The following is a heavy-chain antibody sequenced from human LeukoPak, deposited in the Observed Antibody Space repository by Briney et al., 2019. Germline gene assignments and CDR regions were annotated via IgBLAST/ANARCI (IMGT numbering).Heavy chain of an antibody. J-gene: IGHJ4*02. D-gene: IGHD1-26*01. V-gene: IGHV4-34*01. CDR1: GGSFSGYY. Sequence: PSETLSLTCAVYGGSFSGYYWSWIRQPPGKGLEWIGEINHSGSTNYNPSLKSRVTISVDTSKNQFSLKLSSVTAADTAVYYCVIFSGSYEYYFDYWGQGTLVTVSS. CDR2: INHSGST. CDR3: VIFSGSYEYYFDY.